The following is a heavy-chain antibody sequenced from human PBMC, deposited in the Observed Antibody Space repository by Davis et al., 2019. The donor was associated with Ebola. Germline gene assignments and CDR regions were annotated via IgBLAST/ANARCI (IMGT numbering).Heavy chain of an antibody. CDR2: IIPIFGTA. CDR1: GGTFSSYA. V-gene: IGHV1-69*13. J-gene: IGHJ4*02. Sequence: AASVKVSCKASGGTFSSYAISWVRQAPGQGLEWMGGIIPIFGTANYAQKFQGRVTITADESTSTAYMELSSLRSEDTAAYYCAIPSVGATKLDYWGQGTLVTVSS. CDR3: AIPSVGATKLDY. D-gene: IGHD1-26*01.